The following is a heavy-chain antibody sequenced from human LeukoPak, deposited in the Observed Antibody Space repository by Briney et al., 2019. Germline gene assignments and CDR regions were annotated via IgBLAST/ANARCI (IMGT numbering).Heavy chain of an antibody. D-gene: IGHD3-22*01. CDR2: ISGSSSYI. J-gene: IGHJ4*02. CDR3: ARAYYYDSSGYYYFDY. Sequence: PGGSLRLSCAASGFTFSSYSMNWVRQAPGKGLEWVSSISGSSSYIYYADSVKGRFTISRDNAKNSLYLQMNSLRAEDTAVYYCARAYYYDSSGYYYFDYWGQGTLVTVSS. V-gene: IGHV3-21*01. CDR1: GFTFSSYS.